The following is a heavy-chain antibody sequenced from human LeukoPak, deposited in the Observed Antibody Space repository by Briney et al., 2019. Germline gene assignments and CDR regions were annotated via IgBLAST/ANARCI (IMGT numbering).Heavy chain of an antibody. D-gene: IGHD3-16*01. J-gene: IGHJ3*02. CDR3: AKDNWGKEAFDI. Sequence: ASVKVSCKASGYTFTGYYMHWVRQAPGQGLEWMGWISAYNGNTNYAQKLQGRVTMTTDTSTSTAYMELRSLRSDDTAVYYCAKDNWGKEAFDIWGQGTMVTVSS. V-gene: IGHV1-18*04. CDR2: ISAYNGNT. CDR1: GYTFTGYY.